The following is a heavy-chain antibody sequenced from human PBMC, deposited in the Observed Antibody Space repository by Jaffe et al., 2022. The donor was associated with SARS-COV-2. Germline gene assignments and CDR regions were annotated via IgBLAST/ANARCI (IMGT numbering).Heavy chain of an antibody. CDR3: AKDHYGASDY. J-gene: IGHJ4*02. D-gene: IGHD4-17*01. V-gene: IGHV3-7*01. CDR1: GFTFSTYS. CDR2: IKQDGSEK. Sequence: EVQLVESGGGLVQPGGSLRLSCVASGFTFSTYSLSWVRQAPGKGLEWVTNIKQDGSEKNYVDSVKGRFTISRDNAKNSLYLQMNSLRAEDTAVYYCAKDHYGASDYWGLGTLVTVSS.